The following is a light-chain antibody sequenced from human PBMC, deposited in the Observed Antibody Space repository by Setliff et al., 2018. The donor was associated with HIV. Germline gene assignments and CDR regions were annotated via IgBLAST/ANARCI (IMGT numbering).Light chain of an antibody. CDR2: EVA. V-gene: IGLV2-23*02. CDR3: CSYVSGDTWI. Sequence: LTQPASVSGSPGQSITISCTGGDDNIANYESVSWYQQHPGEVPKLIIYEVAERPSGISDHFSGSKSGNTASLTISGLQTEDEAHYYCCSYVSGDTWIFGGGTKVTVL. CDR1: DDNIANYES. J-gene: IGLJ2*01.